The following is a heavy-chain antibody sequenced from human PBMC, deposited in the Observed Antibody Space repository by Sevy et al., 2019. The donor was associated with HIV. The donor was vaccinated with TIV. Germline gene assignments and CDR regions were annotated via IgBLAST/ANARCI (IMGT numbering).Heavy chain of an antibody. CDR3: AGEGGIEAFDI. D-gene: IGHD3-16*01. V-gene: IGHV3-30-3*01. J-gene: IGHJ3*02. CDR1: GFTFNSYA. Sequence: GESLKISCAASGFTFNSYAMHWVRQAPGKGLEWVVVISYDGSKKSYADSVKGRFTISRDNSKNTLYLQMNSLRPEDTAVYYCAGEGGIEAFDIWGQGTMVTVSS. CDR2: ISYDGSKK.